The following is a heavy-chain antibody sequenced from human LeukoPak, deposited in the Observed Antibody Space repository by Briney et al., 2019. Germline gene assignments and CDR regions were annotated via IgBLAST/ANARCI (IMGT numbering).Heavy chain of an antibody. CDR2: IYYSGST. CDR3: ARVSGSYWDWFDP. D-gene: IGHD3-10*01. Sequence: SETLSLTCTVSGGSISSYYWSWFRQPPGKGLEWIGYIYYSGSTNYNPSLKSRVTISVDTSKNQFSLKPSSVTAADTAVYYCARVSGSYWDWFDPWGQGTLVTVSS. CDR1: GGSISSYY. V-gene: IGHV4-59*01. J-gene: IGHJ5*02.